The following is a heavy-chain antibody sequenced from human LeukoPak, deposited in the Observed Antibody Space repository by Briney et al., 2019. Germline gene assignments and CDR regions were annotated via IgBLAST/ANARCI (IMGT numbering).Heavy chain of an antibody. CDR1: GYTFTSYY. CDR3: ATEAAWGSGWY. J-gene: IGHJ4*02. CDR2: INPSGGST. Sequence: ASVKVSCKASGYTFTSYYMHWVRQAPGQGLEWMGIINPSGGSTSYAQKFQGRVTMTEDTSTDTAYMELSSLRSEDTAVYYCATEAAWGSGWYWGQGTLVTVSS. D-gene: IGHD6-19*01. V-gene: IGHV1-46*01.